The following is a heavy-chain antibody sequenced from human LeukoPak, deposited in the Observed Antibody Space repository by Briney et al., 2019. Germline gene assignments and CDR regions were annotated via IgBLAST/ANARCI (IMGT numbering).Heavy chain of an antibody. V-gene: IGHV4-34*01. CDR3: ARGANRLYCSSTSSIPRRCGAFDI. CDR2: INHSGST. J-gene: IGHJ3*02. CDR1: GGSFSGYY. D-gene: IGHD2-2*01. Sequence: SETLSLTCAVYGGSFSGYYWSWIRQPPGKGLEWIGEINHSGSTNYNPSLKSRVSISVDTSKNQFSLKLSSVTAADTAVYYCARGANRLYCSSTSSIPRRCGAFDIWGQGTMVTVSS.